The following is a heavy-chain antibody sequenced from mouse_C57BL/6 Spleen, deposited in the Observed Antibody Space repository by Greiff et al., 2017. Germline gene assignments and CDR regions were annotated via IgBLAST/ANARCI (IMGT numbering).Heavy chain of an antibody. V-gene: IGHV1-55*01. J-gene: IGHJ2*01. CDR2: IYPGSGST. CDR1: GYTFTSYW. D-gene: IGHD2-13*01. CDR3: ARLGENENFDC. Sequence: QVQLQQPGAELVKPGASVKMSCKASGYTFTSYWITWVKQRPGQGLAWIGDIYPGSGSTNYNAKFKSKAPLTVDTSSSTAYMQLSSLTSEDSAVYYCARLGENENFDCWGQGTTLTVSS.